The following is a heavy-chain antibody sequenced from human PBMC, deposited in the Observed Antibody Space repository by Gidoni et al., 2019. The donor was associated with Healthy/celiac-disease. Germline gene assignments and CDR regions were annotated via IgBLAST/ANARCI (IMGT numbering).Heavy chain of an antibody. CDR2: ISYDGSNK. CDR1: GFTFSSYG. D-gene: IGHD6-19*01. Sequence: QVQLVESGGGVVQPGRSLSLSCAASGFTFSSYGMHWVRQAPGKGLEWVAVISYDGSNKYYADSVKGRFTISRDNSKNTLYLQMNSLRAEDTAVYYCAKDIAVAAEYYFDYWGQGTLVTVSS. CDR3: AKDIAVAAEYYFDY. J-gene: IGHJ4*02. V-gene: IGHV3-30*18.